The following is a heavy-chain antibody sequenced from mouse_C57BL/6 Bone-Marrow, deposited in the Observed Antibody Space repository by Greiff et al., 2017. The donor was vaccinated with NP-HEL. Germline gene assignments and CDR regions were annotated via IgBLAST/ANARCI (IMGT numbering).Heavy chain of an antibody. CDR3: ARPYYYGSSYFDY. Sequence: VQLQQSGGGLVKPGGSLKLSCAASGFTFSDYGMHWVRQAPEKGLEWVAYISSGSSTIYYADTVKGRFTISRDNAKNTLFLQMTSLRSEDTAMYYCARPYYYGSSYFDYWGQGTTLTVSS. J-gene: IGHJ2*01. CDR2: ISSGSSTI. D-gene: IGHD1-1*01. CDR1: GFTFSDYG. V-gene: IGHV5-17*01.